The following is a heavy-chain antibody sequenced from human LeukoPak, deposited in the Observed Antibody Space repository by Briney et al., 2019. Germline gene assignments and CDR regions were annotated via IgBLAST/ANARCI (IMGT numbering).Heavy chain of an antibody. CDR1: GFIFSSYA. J-gene: IGHJ4*02. CDR3: AKDRRIAVAGTMVDY. D-gene: IGHD6-19*01. CDR2: ISGSGGST. Sequence: PGGSLRLSCAASGFIFSSYAMSGVRQAPGKGLEWFSAISGSGGSTYYADSVKGRFTISRDNSKNTLYLQMSSLRAEDTAVYYCAKDRRIAVAGTMVDYWGQGILVTVST. V-gene: IGHV3-23*01.